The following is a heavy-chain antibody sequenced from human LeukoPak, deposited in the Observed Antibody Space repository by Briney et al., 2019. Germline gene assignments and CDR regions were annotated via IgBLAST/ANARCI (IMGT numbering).Heavy chain of an antibody. CDR3: AKDKAYGDYVDY. D-gene: IGHD4-17*01. V-gene: IGHV3-43*02. Sequence: QTGGSLRLSCAASRFSFDDYAMHWARQAPGKGLEWVSLISGVGGAKYYADSVKGRFTISRDNSKNSLYLQMNSLRTEDTALYYCAKDKAYGDYVDYWGQGTLVTVSS. CDR2: ISGVGGAK. J-gene: IGHJ4*02. CDR1: RFSFDDYA.